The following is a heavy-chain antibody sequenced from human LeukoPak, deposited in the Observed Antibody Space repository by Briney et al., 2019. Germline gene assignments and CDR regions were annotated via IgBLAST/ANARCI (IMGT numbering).Heavy chain of an antibody. V-gene: IGHV4-39*01. CDR1: GGSISSSSYY. D-gene: IGHD3-10*01. CDR3: AGSGSYYATNWFDP. CDR2: IYYSGST. J-gene: IGHJ5*02. Sequence: SETLSLTCTVSGGSISSSSYYWGWICQPPGKVLEWIGSIYYSGSTYYRPSLKIRVTISVDTSKSQFSLKLSSVTAADTAVYYCAGSGSYYATNWFDPWGQGTLVTVSS.